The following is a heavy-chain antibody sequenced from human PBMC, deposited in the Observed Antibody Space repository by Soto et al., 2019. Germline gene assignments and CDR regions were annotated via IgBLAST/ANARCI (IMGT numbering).Heavy chain of an antibody. V-gene: IGHV1-46*01. CDR1: GYTFTHYY. D-gene: IGHD5-18*01. J-gene: IGHJ4*02. CDR2: INPNGGST. Sequence: QVQLVQSGAEVKKPGASVKVSCKASGYTFTHYYMHWVRQAPGQGLEWMGIINPNGGSTTYGQRFRAGFTMTRDTSTSTVYRELSSLRSEDSAVYDWATSVNSAMAFDYWGQGTLVTVSS. CDR3: ATSVNSAMAFDY.